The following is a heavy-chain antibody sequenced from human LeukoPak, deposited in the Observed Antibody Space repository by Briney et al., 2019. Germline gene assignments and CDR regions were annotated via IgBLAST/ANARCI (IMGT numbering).Heavy chain of an antibody. V-gene: IGHV3-48*03. CDR3: AGSAPYGYFDY. J-gene: IGHJ4*02. Sequence: GGSLRLSCAASGFTFSSHEMNWVRQAPGKGLEWVSYISSSGSTTYYADSVKGRFTISRDNAKNSLYLQVNTLRADDTAAYYCAGSAPYGYFDYWGQGTLVTVSS. CDR1: GFTFSSHE. CDR2: ISSSGSTT. D-gene: IGHD3-10*01.